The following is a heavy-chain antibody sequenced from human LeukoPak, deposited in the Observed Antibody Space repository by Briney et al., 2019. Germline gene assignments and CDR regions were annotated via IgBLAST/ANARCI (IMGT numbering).Heavy chain of an antibody. CDR2: IYPGDSDT. V-gene: IGHV5-51*01. D-gene: IGHD2-2*01. Sequence: GESLRISCKGSGYSFTSYWIGWVRQMPGKGLEWMGIIYPGDSDTRYSPSFQGQVTISADKYISTAYLQWSSLKASDTAMYYCARYFGYCSSTSCYAYFDYWGQGTLVTVSS. J-gene: IGHJ4*02. CDR1: GYSFTSYW. CDR3: ARYFGYCSSTSCYAYFDY.